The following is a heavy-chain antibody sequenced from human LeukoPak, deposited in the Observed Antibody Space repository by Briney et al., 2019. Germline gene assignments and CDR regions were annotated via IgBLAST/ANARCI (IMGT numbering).Heavy chain of an antibody. D-gene: IGHD3-10*01. CDR3: ARARVLNYYGSGSYDY. CDR1: GGTFSSYA. CDR2: IIPIFGTA. V-gene: IGHV1-69*05. Sequence: SVKVSCKASGGTFSSYAISWVRQAPGQGLEWMGGIIPIFGTANYAQKFQGRVTITTDESTSTAYMELSSLRSEDTAVYYCARARVLNYYGSGSYDYWGQGTLVTVSS. J-gene: IGHJ4*02.